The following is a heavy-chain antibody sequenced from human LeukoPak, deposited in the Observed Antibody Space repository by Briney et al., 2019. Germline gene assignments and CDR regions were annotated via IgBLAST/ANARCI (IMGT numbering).Heavy chain of an antibody. CDR1: GGSISGSSYH. CDR3: ATTYSYTSGGYDY. V-gene: IGHV4-39*01. Sequence: KSSETLSLTCTVSGGSISGSSYHWGWIRQSPGKGLEWIGSINYSGTTYYNPSLKSRVTISVDTSKNQFSLKVSSVTAADTAVYYCATTYSYTSGGYDYWGQGTLVTVSS. J-gene: IGHJ4*02. D-gene: IGHD5-18*01. CDR2: INYSGTT.